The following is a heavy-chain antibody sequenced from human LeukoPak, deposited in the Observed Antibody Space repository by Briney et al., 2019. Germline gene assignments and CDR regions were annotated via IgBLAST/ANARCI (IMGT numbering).Heavy chain of an antibody. V-gene: IGHV3-30-3*01. CDR2: ISYDGSNK. CDR1: GFTFSSYA. D-gene: IGHD6-19*01. J-gene: IGHJ4*02. CDR3: ARGRRVAGTRGHYFDY. Sequence: PGGSLRLSCAASGFTFSSYAMHWVRQAPGKGLEWVAVISYDGSNKYYADSVKGRFTISRDNSKNTLYLQMNSPRAEDTAVYYCARGRRVAGTRGHYFDYWGQGTLVTVSS.